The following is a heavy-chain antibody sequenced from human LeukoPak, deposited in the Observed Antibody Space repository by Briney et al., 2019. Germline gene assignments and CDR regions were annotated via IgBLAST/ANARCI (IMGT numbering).Heavy chain of an antibody. CDR1: GFTLSGYN. D-gene: IGHD3-10*01. Sequence: GGSLRLSCAASGFTLSGYNMNWVRQAPGKGLEWVSYISGDESDKYYADSVRGRFTISRDLVKNSLYLQMSSLRAEDTAVYYCGRISGMTLRFWGQGTLVTVSS. J-gene: IGHJ4*02. CDR2: ISGDESDK. V-gene: IGHV3-48*03. CDR3: GRISGMTLRF.